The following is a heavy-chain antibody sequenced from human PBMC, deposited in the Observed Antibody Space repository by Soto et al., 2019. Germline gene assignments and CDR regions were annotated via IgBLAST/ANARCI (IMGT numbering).Heavy chain of an antibody. CDR3: AKNAGWFNT. CDR1: GFPFSATE. CDR2: IDGGGETT. V-gene: IGHV3-23*01. Sequence: EFQVMQSGGGFVQPGGSLRLACAASGFPFSATEMSWVRQAPGKGLEWVSTIDGGGETTYYADSVRGRFTISRDNSKNTVYLQKVGLKVYEAAFFYCAKNAGWFNTWGQGDLVIVSS. J-gene: IGHJ5*02.